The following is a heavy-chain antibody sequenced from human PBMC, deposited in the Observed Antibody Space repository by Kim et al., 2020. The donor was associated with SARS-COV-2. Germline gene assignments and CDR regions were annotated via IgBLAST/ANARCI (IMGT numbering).Heavy chain of an antibody. D-gene: IGHD1-26*01. V-gene: IGHV4-34*01. Sequence: YNPSLKSRVTISVDTSKNQFSLKLSSVTAADTAVYYCARAGSGGLQDFDYWGQGTLVTVCS. CDR3: ARAGSGGLQDFDY. J-gene: IGHJ4*02.